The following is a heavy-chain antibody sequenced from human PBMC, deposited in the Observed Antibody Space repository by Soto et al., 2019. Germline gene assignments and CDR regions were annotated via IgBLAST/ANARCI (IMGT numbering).Heavy chain of an antibody. CDR2: ISTHNGNT. V-gene: IGHV1-18*01. CDR3: ARESAGSSSYDYVWGSYRYESSFDH. CDR1: GYTFTSYS. D-gene: IGHD3-16*02. Sequence: ASVKVSCKTSGYTFTSYSIIWVRQAPGQGLEWMGWISTHNGNTNYAQNVQGRVAMTTDTSTSTTYLEVRSLRSDDTAVYYCARESAGSSSYDYVWGSYRYESSFDHWGQGTLVTVSS. J-gene: IGHJ4*02.